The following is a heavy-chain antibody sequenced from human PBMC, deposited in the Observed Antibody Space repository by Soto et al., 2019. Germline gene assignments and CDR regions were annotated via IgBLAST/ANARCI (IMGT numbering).Heavy chain of an antibody. CDR2: ISYDGSNK. CDR1: GFTFSSYA. V-gene: IGHV3-30-3*01. Sequence: QVQLVESGGGVVQPGRSLRLSCAASGFTFSSYAMHWVRQAPGKGLEWVAVISYDGSNKYYADSVKGRFTISRDNSKNKLYLQMNSLRSEDTAVYYCARDGLLVYFDYWGQGTLGTVSS. D-gene: IGHD2-15*01. CDR3: ARDGLLVYFDY. J-gene: IGHJ4*02.